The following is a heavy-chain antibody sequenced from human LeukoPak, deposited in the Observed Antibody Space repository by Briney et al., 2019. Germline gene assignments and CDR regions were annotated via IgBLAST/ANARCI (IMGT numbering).Heavy chain of an antibody. D-gene: IGHD1-1*01. CDR3: ARDSRDGERPSYFDY. J-gene: IGHJ4*02. Sequence: GGSLRLSCAASGFTFSSYSMNWVRQAPGKGLEWVSSISSSSSYIYYADSVKGRFTISRDNAKNSLYLQMNSLRAEDTAVYYCARDSRDGERPSYFDYWGQGTLVTVSS. CDR2: ISSSSSYI. CDR1: GFTFSSYS. V-gene: IGHV3-21*01.